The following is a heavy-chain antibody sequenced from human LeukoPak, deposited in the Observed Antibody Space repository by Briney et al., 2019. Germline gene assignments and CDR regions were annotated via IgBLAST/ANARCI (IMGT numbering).Heavy chain of an antibody. CDR3: AKSLYSSNPTGEVFDY. CDR2: ISWNSGSI. V-gene: IGHV3-9*01. CDR1: GFTFDDYA. J-gene: IGHJ4*02. D-gene: IGHD6-13*01. Sequence: GGSLRLSCAASGFTFDDYAMHWVRQAPGKGLEWVSGISWNSGSIGYADSVKGRFTISRDNAKNSLYLQMNSLRAEDTALYYCAKSLYSSNPTGEVFDYWGQGTLVTVSS.